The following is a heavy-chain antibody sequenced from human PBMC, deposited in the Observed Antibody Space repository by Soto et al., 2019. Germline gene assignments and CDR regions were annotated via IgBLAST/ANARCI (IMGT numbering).Heavy chain of an antibody. CDR2: INGDGSST. Sequence: EVQLVESGGGLVQPGGSLRLSCEASGFTLSSYWMHWVRQVPGKGLVWVSRINGDGSSTTYVDSVKGRFTISRDNAKNTLFLQLDSLRADDTAVYYCARGGGAALGKYGTDVWGQGTTVTVSS. J-gene: IGHJ6*02. D-gene: IGHD6-6*01. CDR3: ARGGGAALGKYGTDV. V-gene: IGHV3-74*01. CDR1: GFTLSSYW.